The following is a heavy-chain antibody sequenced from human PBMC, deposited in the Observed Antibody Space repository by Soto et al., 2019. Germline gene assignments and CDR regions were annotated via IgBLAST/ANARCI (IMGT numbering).Heavy chain of an antibody. J-gene: IGHJ6*02. V-gene: IGHV6-1*01. Sequence: SQTLSLTCVISGDSVSSNSAAWNWIRQSPSRGLEWLGRTYYRTKWYNDYAVSVKSRITINPDTSKNQFSLQLNSVTPEDTAVYYCARDGGTSVAGTGGPIYYYYYGMDVWGQGTTVTVSS. CDR1: GDSVSSNSAA. CDR2: TYYRTKWYN. D-gene: IGHD6-19*01. CDR3: ARDGGTSVAGTGGPIYYYYYGMDV.